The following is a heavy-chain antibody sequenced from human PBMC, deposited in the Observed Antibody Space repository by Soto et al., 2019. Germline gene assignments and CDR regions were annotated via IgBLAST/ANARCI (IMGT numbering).Heavy chain of an antibody. CDR1: GYTFTSYG. CDR3: ARQSYYDSSGYFSMDY. CDR2: ISAYDGNT. D-gene: IGHD3-22*01. Sequence: GASVKVSCKASGYTFTSYGISWVRQAPVQGLEWMGWISAYDGNTNYAQKLQGRVTMTTDTSTSTAYMELRSLRSDDTAVYYCARQSYYDSSGYFSMDYWGQGTLVTLSS. V-gene: IGHV1-18*01. J-gene: IGHJ4*02.